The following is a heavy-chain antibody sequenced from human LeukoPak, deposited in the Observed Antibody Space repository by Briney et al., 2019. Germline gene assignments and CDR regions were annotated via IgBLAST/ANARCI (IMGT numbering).Heavy chain of an antibody. CDR3: AKDPASGYSSGWYFDY. CDR2: INSDGSST. D-gene: IGHD6-19*01. CDR1: GFTFSSYW. J-gene: IGHJ4*02. Sequence: SGGSLRLSCAASGFTFSSYWMHWVRQAPGKGLVWVSRINSDGSSTSYADSVKGRFTISRDNSKNTLYLQMNSLRAEDTAVYYCAKDPASGYSSGWYFDYWGQGTLVTVSS. V-gene: IGHV3-74*01.